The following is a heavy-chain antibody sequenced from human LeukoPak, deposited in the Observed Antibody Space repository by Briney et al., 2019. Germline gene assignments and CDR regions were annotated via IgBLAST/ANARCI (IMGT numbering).Heavy chain of an antibody. V-gene: IGHV4-59*01. CDR3: ARILWFGDKRDQNWFDP. CDR1: GGSISSYY. CDR2: IYYSGST. J-gene: IGHJ5*02. Sequence: SETLSLTCTVSGGSISSYYWSWIRQPPAKGLEWIGYIYYSGSTNYNPSLKSRVTISVDTSKNQFSLKLSSVTAADTAVYYCARILWFGDKRDQNWFDPWGQGTLVTVSS. D-gene: IGHD3-10*01.